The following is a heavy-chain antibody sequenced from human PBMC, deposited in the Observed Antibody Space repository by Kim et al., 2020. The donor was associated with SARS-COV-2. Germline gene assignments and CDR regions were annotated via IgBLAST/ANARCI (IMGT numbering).Heavy chain of an antibody. CDR2: IYYSGST. D-gene: IGHD1-26*01. CDR1: GGSISSSSYY. V-gene: IGHV4-39*01. J-gene: IGHJ4*02. CDR3: ARHWEGATPFPFDY. Sequence: SETLSLTCTVSGGSISSSSYYWGWIRQPPGKGLEWIGSIYYSGSTYYNPSLKSRVTISVDTSKNQFSLKLSSVTAADTAVYYCARHWEGATPFPFDYWGQGTLVTVSS.